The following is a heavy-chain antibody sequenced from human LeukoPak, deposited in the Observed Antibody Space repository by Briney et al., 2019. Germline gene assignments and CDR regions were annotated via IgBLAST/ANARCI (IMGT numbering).Heavy chain of an antibody. CDR3: ARHKEVGDYYYFDY. J-gene: IGHJ4*02. CDR2: INPSGGST. D-gene: IGHD2/OR15-2a*01. V-gene: IGHV1-46*01. CDR1: GYIFTSYY. Sequence: GASVKVSCKASGYIFTSYYMHWVRQAPGQGLEWMGIINPSGGSTSYTQKFQGRVTMTRDTSTTTVYMELSSLRSQDAAVYYCARHKEVGDYYYFDYWGQGTLVTFSS.